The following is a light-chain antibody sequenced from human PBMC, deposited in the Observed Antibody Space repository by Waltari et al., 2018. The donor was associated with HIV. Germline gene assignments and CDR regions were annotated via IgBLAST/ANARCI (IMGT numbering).Light chain of an antibody. Sequence: QSVLTQPPSASGTPGQRVSISCSGSSSNIGSNIVNWYQQLPGTAPKLLIYSNNQRPSWVPDRFAGSKSGTSASLAISGLQSEDEADYYCAACDDSLNAWVFGGGTKLTVL. J-gene: IGLJ3*02. CDR1: SSNIGSNI. CDR3: AACDDSLNAWV. V-gene: IGLV1-44*01. CDR2: SNN.